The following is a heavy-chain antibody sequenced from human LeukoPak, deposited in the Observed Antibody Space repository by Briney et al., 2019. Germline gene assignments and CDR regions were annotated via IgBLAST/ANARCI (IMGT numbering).Heavy chain of an antibody. J-gene: IGHJ3*02. CDR3: ARYRSDDFGAFDI. V-gene: IGHV3-48*03. D-gene: IGHD4/OR15-4a*01. CDR2: ISSSGSTL. CDR1: GFTFSNYE. Sequence: GGSLRLSCAASGFTFSNYEMNWVRQAPGKGLGWVSYISSSGSTLYYADSVKGRFTISRDNAKNSLYLQMNGLRAEDTAVYYCARYRSDDFGAFDIWGQGTMVTVSS.